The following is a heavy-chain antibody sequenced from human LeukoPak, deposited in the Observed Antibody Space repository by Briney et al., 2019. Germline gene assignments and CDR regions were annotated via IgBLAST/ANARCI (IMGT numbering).Heavy chain of an antibody. J-gene: IGHJ4*02. CDR2: INPNSGGT. Sequence: ASVKVSCKASGYTFTGYYMHWVRQAPGQGLEWMGWINPNSGGTNYVQKFQGRVTMTRDTSISTAYMELIRLRSDDTAVYYCARDSRYTTYYYDSSGYGGSDYWGQGTLVTVSS. D-gene: IGHD3-22*01. CDR1: GYTFTGYY. CDR3: ARDSRYTTYYYDSSGYGGSDY. V-gene: IGHV1-2*02.